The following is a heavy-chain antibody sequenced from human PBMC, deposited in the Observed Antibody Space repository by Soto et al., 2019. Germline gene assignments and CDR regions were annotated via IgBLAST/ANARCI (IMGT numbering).Heavy chain of an antibody. J-gene: IGHJ6*02. V-gene: IGHV3-33*01. CDR3: ARPIWFGESNYYYYGMDV. Sequence: PGGSLRLSCAASGFTFSSYGMHWVRQAPGKGLEWVAVIWYDGSNKYYADSVKGRFTISRDNSKNTLYLQMNSLRAEDTAVYYCARPIWFGESNYYYYGMDVWGQGTTVTVSS. CDR1: GFTFSSYG. CDR2: IWYDGSNK. D-gene: IGHD3-10*01.